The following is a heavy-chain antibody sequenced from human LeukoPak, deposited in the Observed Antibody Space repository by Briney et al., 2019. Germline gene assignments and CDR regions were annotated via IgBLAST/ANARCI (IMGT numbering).Heavy chain of an antibody. D-gene: IGHD5-18*01. CDR1: GGSISSGGFC. J-gene: IGHJ3*02. CDR2: IYHSGST. Sequence: SETLSLTCAVSGGSISSGGFCWSWIRQPPGKGLEWIGYIYHSGSTYYNPSLKSRVTISVDRSKNQFSLKVTSVTAADTAVYYCARAGQLWSDAFDIWGQGTMVTVSS. CDR3: ARAGQLWSDAFDI. V-gene: IGHV4-30-2*01.